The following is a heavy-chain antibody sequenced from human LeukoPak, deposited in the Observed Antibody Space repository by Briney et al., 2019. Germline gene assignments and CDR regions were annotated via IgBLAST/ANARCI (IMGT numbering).Heavy chain of an antibody. J-gene: IGHJ6*03. CDR3: ARGVPYYYYMDV. CDR1: GFTFSSYG. D-gene: IGHD2-2*01. CDR2: IWYDGSNK. Sequence: GGSLRLSCAASGFTFSSYGMHWVRQAPGKGLEGVAVIWYDGSNKYYADSVKGRFTISRDNSKNTLYLQMNSLRAEDTAVYYCARGVPYYYYMDVWGKGTTVTVSS. V-gene: IGHV3-33*01.